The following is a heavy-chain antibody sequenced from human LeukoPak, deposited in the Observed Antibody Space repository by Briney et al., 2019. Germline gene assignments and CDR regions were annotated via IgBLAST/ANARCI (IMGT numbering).Heavy chain of an antibody. CDR3: ARGYTYFDY. V-gene: IGHV3-48*03. CDR2: ISSTGSTI. J-gene: IGHJ4*02. CDR1: GLTFSSYE. D-gene: IGHD5-12*01. Sequence: TGGSLRLSCAASGLTFSSYEVNWVRQAPGKGLEWVSYISSTGSTIYYADSVKGRFTISRDNAKNSLYLQMNSLRAEDTAVYYCARGYTYFDYWGQGTLVSVSS.